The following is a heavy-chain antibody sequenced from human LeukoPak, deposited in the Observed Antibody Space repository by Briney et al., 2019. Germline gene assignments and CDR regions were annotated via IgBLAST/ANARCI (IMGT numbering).Heavy chain of an antibody. CDR2: ISGSGGST. V-gene: IGHV3-23*01. J-gene: IGHJ4*02. CDR1: GFTFSSSA. Sequence: GGSLRLSCAASGFTFSSSAMTWVRQAPGKGLDWVSAISGSGGSTYYADSVKGRFTISRDISMSTLYLQMNSLRAEDTAVYYCAKGLSGPDYWGQGTLVTVSS. CDR3: AKGLSGPDY. D-gene: IGHD3-3*01.